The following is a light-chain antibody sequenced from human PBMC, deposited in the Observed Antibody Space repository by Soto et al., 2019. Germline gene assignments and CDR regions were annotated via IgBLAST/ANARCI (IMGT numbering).Light chain of an antibody. CDR2: DAS. CDR1: QSISSW. J-gene: IGKJ1*01. CDR3: QQYNSYSPWT. V-gene: IGKV1-5*01. Sequence: DIQMTQSPSTLSASVGDRVTITCRASQSISSWLAWYQQKPGKAPKLLIYDASSLESGVPSRFSGSGSGTEFTLTSSSLQPDDFATYDCQQYNSYSPWTFGQGTKVDIK.